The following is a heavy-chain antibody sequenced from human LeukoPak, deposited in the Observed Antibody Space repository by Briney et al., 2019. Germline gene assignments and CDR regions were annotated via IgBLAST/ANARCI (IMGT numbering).Heavy chain of an antibody. CDR3: ANHDFWSGYPTQKSFDY. V-gene: IGHV1-69*05. Sequence: SVKVSCKASGGTFSSYAISWVRQAPGQGLEWMGRIIPIFGTANYAQKFQGRVTITTDESTSTAYMELSSLSSEDTAVYYCANHDFWSGYPTQKSFDYWGQGTLVTVSS. CDR1: GGTFSSYA. J-gene: IGHJ4*02. CDR2: IIPIFGTA. D-gene: IGHD3-3*01.